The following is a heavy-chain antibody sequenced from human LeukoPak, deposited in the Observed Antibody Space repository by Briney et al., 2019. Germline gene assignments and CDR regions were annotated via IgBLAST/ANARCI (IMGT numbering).Heavy chain of an antibody. J-gene: IGHJ4*02. Sequence: PGGSLRLSCAASGFTFSKYDMNWVRQAPGEGLEWVAVISYDGSNKIYADSVKGRFTISRDNSKNTLYLQVNSLRPEDTAVYYSAKVPDNSGWYYFDYWGQGTLVTVSS. CDR2: ISYDGSNK. V-gene: IGHV3-30*18. CDR1: GFTFSKYD. CDR3: AKVPDNSGWYYFDY. D-gene: IGHD6-19*01.